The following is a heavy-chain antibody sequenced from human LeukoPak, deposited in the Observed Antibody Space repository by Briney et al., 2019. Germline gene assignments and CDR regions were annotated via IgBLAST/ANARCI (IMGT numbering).Heavy chain of an antibody. Sequence: PGRSLSLSCAASGFTFGSSGMHWVRQAPGKGPEWVAVIWYDGSNKYYAHSVKGRFTISRDNSKNTLYLQMNSLRAEDTALYYCARDPSAGGGNYLENWGQGTLVTVSS. D-gene: IGHD4-23*01. CDR3: ARDPSAGGGNYLEN. CDR2: IWYDGSNK. CDR1: GFTFGSSG. V-gene: IGHV3-33*01. J-gene: IGHJ4*02.